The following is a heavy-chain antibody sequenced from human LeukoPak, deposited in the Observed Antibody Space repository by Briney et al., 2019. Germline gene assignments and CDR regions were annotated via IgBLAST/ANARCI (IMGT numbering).Heavy chain of an antibody. CDR3: ASLTTADAFDI. V-gene: IGHV4-38-2*02. D-gene: IGHD3-22*01. CDR2: SGST. J-gene: IGHJ3*02. Sequence: SETLSLTCTVSGYSISSGYYWGCFRQPPGKGLEWIASSGSTYYNPSLKSRVTISVDTSKNQFSLKLSSVTAADTAVFYCASLTTADAFDIWGQGTMVTVSS. CDR1: GYSISSGYY.